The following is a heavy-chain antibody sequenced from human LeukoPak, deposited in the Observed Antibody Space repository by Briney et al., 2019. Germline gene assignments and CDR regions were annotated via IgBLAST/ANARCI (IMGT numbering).Heavy chain of an antibody. Sequence: SQTLSLTCTVSSGSISSGDYYWSWIRHPPGKGLEWIGYIYYTGSTYYNPSLKSRVTISVDTSKNQFSLKLSSVTAADTAVYFCARVVAADYYDSSGSIDYWGQGTLVTVSS. J-gene: IGHJ4*02. CDR1: SGSISSGDYY. D-gene: IGHD3-22*01. CDR3: ARVVAADYYDSSGSIDY. V-gene: IGHV4-30-4*01. CDR2: IYYTGST.